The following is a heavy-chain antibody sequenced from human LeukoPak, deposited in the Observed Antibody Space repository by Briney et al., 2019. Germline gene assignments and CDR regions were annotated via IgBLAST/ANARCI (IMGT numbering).Heavy chain of an antibody. V-gene: IGHV3-48*01. J-gene: IGHJ4*02. CDR3: ARGAAAGTIGY. CDR2: ISSSSSTI. Sequence: GGSLRLSCAASGFTFSSYSMNWVRQAPGKGLERVSYISSSSSTIYYADSVKGRFTISRDNAKNSLYLQMNSLRAEDTAVYYCARGAAAGTIGYWGQGTLVTVSS. D-gene: IGHD6-13*01. CDR1: GFTFSSYS.